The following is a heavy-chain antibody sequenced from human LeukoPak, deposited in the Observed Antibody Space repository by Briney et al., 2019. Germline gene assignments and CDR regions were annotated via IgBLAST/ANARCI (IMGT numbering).Heavy chain of an antibody. CDR3: ARDRWDSGFHTVDY. V-gene: IGHV3-48*02. Sequence: PGGSLRLSCAASGFTVSSNHMSWVRQAPGKGLEWVTYISSTSRTTYYADSVKGRFTISRDNAKNSLSLQMNSLRDEDTAVYYCARDRWDSGFHTVDYWGQGTLVTVSS. CDR1: GFTVSSNH. CDR2: ISSTSRTT. D-gene: IGHD1-26*01. J-gene: IGHJ4*02.